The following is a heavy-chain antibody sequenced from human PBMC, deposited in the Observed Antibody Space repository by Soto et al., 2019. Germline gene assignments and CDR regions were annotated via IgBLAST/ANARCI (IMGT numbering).Heavy chain of an antibody. CDR2: INHNSGGT. D-gene: IGHD1-20*01. V-gene: IGHV1-2*02. CDR1: GHTFTGYY. Sequence: ASVKVSCQASGHTFTGYYIHWVRQSPGQGLEWMGWINHNSGGTDYGQKFQGRVTMTRDTSNSTVYMELTRLGSADTAVYYSSRGKAITPEIYNWFDPWGQGTLVTVSS. CDR3: SRGKAITPEIYNWFDP. J-gene: IGHJ5*02.